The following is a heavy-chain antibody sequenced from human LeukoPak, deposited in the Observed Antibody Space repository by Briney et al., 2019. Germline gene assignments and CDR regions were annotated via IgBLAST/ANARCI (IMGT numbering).Heavy chain of an antibody. CDR2: INTDGSVT. CDR1: GFTFSNYG. D-gene: IGHD3-22*01. J-gene: IGHJ4*02. Sequence: GGSLILSCAASGFTFSNYGMHWVRQAPGKGLVWVSRINTDGSVTSHADSVKGRFTISRDNAKNTLYLQMNSLRAEDTAVYYCAREYYDSSGYHFEYWGQGTLVTVSS. V-gene: IGHV3-74*01. CDR3: AREYYDSSGYHFEY.